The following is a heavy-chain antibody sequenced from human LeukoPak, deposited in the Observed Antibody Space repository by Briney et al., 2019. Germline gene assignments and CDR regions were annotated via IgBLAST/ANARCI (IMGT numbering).Heavy chain of an antibody. CDR1: GFTFSNYG. J-gene: IGHJ6*03. D-gene: IGHD3-3*01. CDR3: AKAISYYYMDV. Sequence: GGSLRLSCAASGFTFSNYGMHWVRQAPGKGLEWVAFIRYDGSNKYYADSVKEGLIIYRDNSKDKLYLRLNSLRAEDTAMYYCAKAISYYYMDVWGKGTTVIVSS. V-gene: IGHV3-30*02. CDR2: IRYDGSNK.